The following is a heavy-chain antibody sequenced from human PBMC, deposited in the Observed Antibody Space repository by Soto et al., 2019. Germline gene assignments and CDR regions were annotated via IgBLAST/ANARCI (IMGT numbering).Heavy chain of an antibody. CDR2: IWNDGSKK. D-gene: IGHD3-22*01. CDR3: ARDYDSSGYPRYYFGS. V-gene: IGHV3-33*08. CDR1: GFTFSSYG. J-gene: IGHJ4*02. Sequence: PGGSLRLSCAASGFTFSSYGMHWVRQAPGKGLEWVAVIWNDGSKKYYADPVKGRFTISKDNSKNTLYLQMNRLRAEDTAVYYCARDYDSSGYPRYYFGSWGQGTLVTVSS.